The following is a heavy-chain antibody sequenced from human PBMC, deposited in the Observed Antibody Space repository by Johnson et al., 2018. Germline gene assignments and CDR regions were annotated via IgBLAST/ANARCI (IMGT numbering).Heavy chain of an antibody. CDR3: GKDGGAAAAPEHFDAFDV. CDR1: GFIFSSYA. CDR2: IAYDGSFK. J-gene: IGHJ3*01. D-gene: IGHD1-14*01. Sequence: VQLLESGGGWVQPGRSLRLSCAASGFIFSSYAMHWVRQAPGKGLEWVAIIAYDGSFKYYADSVKGRFSISRDNSKNTLYLQMNSLRVEDTAVFYCGKDGGAAAAPEHFDAFDVWGQGTLVTVSS. V-gene: IGHV3-30*18.